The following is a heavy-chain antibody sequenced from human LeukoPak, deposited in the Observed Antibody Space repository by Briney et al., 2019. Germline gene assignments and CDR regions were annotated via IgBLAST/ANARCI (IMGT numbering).Heavy chain of an antibody. CDR2: ISYDGSNK. CDR3: ARDGGGKTGTYYFDY. CDR1: GFTFSSYA. Sequence: GRSLRLSCAASGFTFSSYAMHWVRQAPGKGLEGVAVISYDGSNKYYADSVKGRFTISRDNSKNTRYLQMNRLRAEDTAVYYGARDGGGKTGTYYFDYWGQGTLVTVSS. V-gene: IGHV3-30*01. J-gene: IGHJ4*02. D-gene: IGHD1-1*01.